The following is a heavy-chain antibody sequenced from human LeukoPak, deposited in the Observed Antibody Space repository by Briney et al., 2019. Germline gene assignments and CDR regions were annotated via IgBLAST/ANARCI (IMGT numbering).Heavy chain of an antibody. CDR2: IYYSGST. CDR3: ARVGSSGWYEADY. D-gene: IGHD6-19*01. J-gene: IGHJ4*02. CDR1: GASISSYY. Sequence: SETLSLTCTVSGASISSYYWSWIRQPPGKGLEWIGYIYYSGSTNYNPSLKSRVTISVDTSKNQFSLKLSSVTAADTAVYYYARVGSSGWYEADYWGQGTLVTVSS. V-gene: IGHV4-59*01.